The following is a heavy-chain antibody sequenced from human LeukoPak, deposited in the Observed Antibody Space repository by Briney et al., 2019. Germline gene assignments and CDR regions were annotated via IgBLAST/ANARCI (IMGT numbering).Heavy chain of an antibody. D-gene: IGHD2-15*01. Sequence: SETLSLPCTVSGGSNSSSSYYWGWIRQPPGKGLEWLGRIYYSGSTYYNPSLKSRVTISVDTSKNQFSLKLSSVTPADTAVYYCAGTYCSGGSCHDPFDYWGQGTLVTVSS. CDR2: IYYSGST. V-gene: IGHV4-39*01. CDR1: GGSNSSSSYY. CDR3: AGTYCSGGSCHDPFDY. J-gene: IGHJ4*02.